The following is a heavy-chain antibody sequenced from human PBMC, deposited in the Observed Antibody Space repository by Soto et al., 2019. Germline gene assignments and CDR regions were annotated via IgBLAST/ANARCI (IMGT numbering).Heavy chain of an antibody. J-gene: IGHJ3*02. V-gene: IGHV4-39*01. CDR1: GGSISSSYYY. CDR2: LYYIGIT. Sequence: SETLSLTCTVSGGSISSSYYYWGWIRQPPGKGLEWIGSLYYIGITYYNPSLKSRVTISVDTSKNHFSLKLRSVTAADAAVYYCGRHLSQIVGVTAIQIGFDIWGQGKMVTVSS. D-gene: IGHD2-21*02. CDR3: GRHLSQIVGVTAIQIGFDI.